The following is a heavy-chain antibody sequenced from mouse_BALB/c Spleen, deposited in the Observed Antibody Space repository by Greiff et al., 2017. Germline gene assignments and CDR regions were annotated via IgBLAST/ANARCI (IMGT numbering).Heavy chain of an antibody. CDR2: IWGDGST. J-gene: IGHJ4*01. Sequence: VQVVESGPGLVAPSQSLSITCTVSGFSLTGYGVNWVRQPPGKGLEWLGMIWGDGSTDYNSALKSRLSISKDNSKSQVFLKMNSLQTDDTARYYCARETLLVPMDYWGQGTSVTVSS. CDR3: ARETLLVPMDY. CDR1: GFSLTGYG. V-gene: IGHV2-6-7*01. D-gene: IGHD2-10*02.